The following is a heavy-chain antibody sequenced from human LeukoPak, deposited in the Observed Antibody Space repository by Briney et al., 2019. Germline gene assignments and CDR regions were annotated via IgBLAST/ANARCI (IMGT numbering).Heavy chain of an antibody. CDR1: GFTLSNYA. D-gene: IGHD2-2*01. CDR3: AKDQKWGPADYYFDS. J-gene: IGHJ4*02. V-gene: IGHV3-30*18. Sequence: GRSLRLSCAASGFTLSNYAMHWVRQAPGKGLEWVTVISTDGKDKKYADSVKGRFAISGDNSKNTLDLQMNSLRAEDTAVYYCAKDQKWGPADYYFDSWGQGTLVTVSS. CDR2: ISTDGKDK.